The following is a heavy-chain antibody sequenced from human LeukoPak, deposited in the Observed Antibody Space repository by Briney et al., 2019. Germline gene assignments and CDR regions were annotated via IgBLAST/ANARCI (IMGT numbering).Heavy chain of an antibody. D-gene: IGHD5-18*01. CDR1: GFTFSDYS. CDR2: ISSSSNTI. V-gene: IGHV3-48*04. J-gene: IGHJ6*02. Sequence: GGSLRLSCAASGFTFSDYSMNWVRQAPGKGLEWISHISSSSNTIYYADSVKGRFTTSRDNAKNSLYLQMNSLRAEDTALYYCAKDTNPHTAMVPGGMDVWGQGTAVTVSS. CDR3: AKDTNPHTAMVPGGMDV.